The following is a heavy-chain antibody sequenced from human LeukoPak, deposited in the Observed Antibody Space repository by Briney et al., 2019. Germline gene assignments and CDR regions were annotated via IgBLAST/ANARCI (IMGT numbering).Heavy chain of an antibody. CDR3: ARDPLGGFGIAAAGTGNWFDP. D-gene: IGHD6-13*01. V-gene: IGHV1-8*01. Sequence: GASVKVSCKASGYTFTSYDINWGRQGTGQGLEWMGWMNPDGGNQSYAQKFQGRVTMNSNTSISTAYMELSSLRSEDTAVYYCARDPLGGFGIAAAGTGNWFDPWGQGTLVTVSS. CDR2: MNPDGGNQ. J-gene: IGHJ5*02. CDR1: GYTFTSYD.